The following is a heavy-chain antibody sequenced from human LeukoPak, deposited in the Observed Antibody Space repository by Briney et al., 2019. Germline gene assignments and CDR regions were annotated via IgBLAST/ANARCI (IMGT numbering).Heavy chain of an antibody. CDR1: GFTFHEHA. V-gene: IGHV3-43*02. J-gene: IGHJ5*01. D-gene: IGHD3-22*01. Sequence: GGSLRLPCAASGFTFHEHAMHWVRQDPGKGLEWVSFISGVGGSTYYADPVRGRFTISRDNSKDSLYLQMNSLSTEDTALYYCVKGGDYYYSSGYSNVGDSWGQGTLVTVSS. CDR3: VKGGDYYYSSGYSNVGDS. CDR2: ISGVGGST.